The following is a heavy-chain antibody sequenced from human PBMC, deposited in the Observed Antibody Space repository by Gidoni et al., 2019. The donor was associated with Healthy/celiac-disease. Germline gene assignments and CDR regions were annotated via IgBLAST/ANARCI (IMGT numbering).Heavy chain of an antibody. Sequence: EVQLVESGGGLVKPGGSLRLSCAASGFTFSNAWMNWVRQAPGKGLEWVGRIKSKTDGGTKDYAAPVKGRFTISRDDSKNTLYLQMNSLKTEDTAVYYCTTEDDYVWGSYRYSFRYWGQGTLVTVSS. CDR1: GFTFSNAW. J-gene: IGHJ4*02. V-gene: IGHV3-15*07. D-gene: IGHD3-16*02. CDR2: IKSKTDGGTK. CDR3: TTEDDYVWGSYRYSFRY.